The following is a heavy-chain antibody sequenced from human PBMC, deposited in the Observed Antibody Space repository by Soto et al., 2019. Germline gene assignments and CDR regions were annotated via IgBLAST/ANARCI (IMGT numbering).Heavy chain of an antibody. J-gene: IGHJ3*02. V-gene: IGHV3-30*18. D-gene: IGHD6-19*01. CDR3: AKEDSCGWYDAFDI. Sequence: QVQLVESGGGVVQPGRSLRLSCAASGFTFSSYGMHWVRQAPGKGLEWVAVISYDGSNKYYADSVKGRFTISRDNSKNTLYLQMNSLRAEDTAVYYCAKEDSCGWYDAFDIWGQGTMVTVSS. CDR2: ISYDGSNK. CDR1: GFTFSSYG.